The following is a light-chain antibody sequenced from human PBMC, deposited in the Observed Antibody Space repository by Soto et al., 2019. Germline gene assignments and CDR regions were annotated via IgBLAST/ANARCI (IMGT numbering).Light chain of an antibody. CDR2: HAS. J-gene: IGKJ1*01. CDR1: QSISSW. CDR3: QQYTIYLWT. V-gene: IGKV1-5*01. Sequence: DIQMTQSPSTLSGSVGDRVTITCRASQSISSWLAWYQPKPGKAPKLLIYHASSLESGVPGRFSGSGSGTEFTLTISSLQPDDFATYYCQQYTIYLWTFGQGTKVDIK.